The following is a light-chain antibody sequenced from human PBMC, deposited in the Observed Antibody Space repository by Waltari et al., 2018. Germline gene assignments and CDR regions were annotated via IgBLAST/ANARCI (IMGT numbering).Light chain of an antibody. CDR3: ISYAGNNKYV. V-gene: IGLV2-8*01. Sequence: VTISCTGTSSDVGAYNYVSWYQQYPDKAPKLMIYEVTKRPSGVPDRFSGSKSGNTASLTVSGLQAEDEADYYCISYAGNNKYVLGAGTKVTVL. CDR1: SSDVGAYNY. J-gene: IGLJ1*01. CDR2: EVT.